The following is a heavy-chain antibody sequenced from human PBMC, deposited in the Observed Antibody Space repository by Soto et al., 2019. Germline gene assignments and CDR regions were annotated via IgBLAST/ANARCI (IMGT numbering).Heavy chain of an antibody. J-gene: IGHJ4*02. CDR3: ARVAGSPDY. Sequence: QVQLVQSGPEVKKPGASVKVSCKSSGYTFSTYDFNWVRQAPGQGLEWMGWLNPKSGMTGSAQKFQGRVTMTRDSSISTAYMELGSLRSEDTVVYYCARVAGSPDYWGQGTLVTVSS. CDR1: GYTFSTYD. CDR2: LNPKSGMT. V-gene: IGHV1-8*01. D-gene: IGHD1-26*01.